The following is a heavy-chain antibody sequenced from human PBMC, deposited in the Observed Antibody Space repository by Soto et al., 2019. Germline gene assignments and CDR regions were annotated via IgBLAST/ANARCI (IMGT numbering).Heavy chain of an antibody. CDR1: GFTFSSYA. V-gene: IGHV3-64D*08. J-gene: IGHJ6*02. CDR2: ISSNGGST. D-gene: IGHD6-13*01. Sequence: PGGSLRLSCSASGFTFSSYAMHWVRQAPGKGLEYVSAISSNGGSTYYADSVKGRFTISRDNSKNTLYLQMSSLRAEDTAVYYCVKDRIGQQRFFELNYYGMDVWGQGTTVTVSS. CDR3: VKDRIGQQRFFELNYYGMDV.